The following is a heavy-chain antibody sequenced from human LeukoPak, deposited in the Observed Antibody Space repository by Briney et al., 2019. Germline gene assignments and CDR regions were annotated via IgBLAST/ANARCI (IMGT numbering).Heavy chain of an antibody. CDR1: GFTFSDYY. Sequence: GGSLRLSCAASGFTFSDYYMSWIRQAPGKGLEWVSYISSSGSPIYYADSVRGRFTIPRDNAKHSLYLQMNRLRAEDTAVYYCARGPHPVVATGAIDYWGQGTLVTVSS. V-gene: IGHV3-11*01. D-gene: IGHD5-12*01. J-gene: IGHJ4*02. CDR2: ISSSGSPI. CDR3: ARGPHPVVATGAIDY.